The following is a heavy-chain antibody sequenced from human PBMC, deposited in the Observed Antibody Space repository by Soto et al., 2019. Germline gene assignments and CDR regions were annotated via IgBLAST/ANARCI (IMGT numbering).Heavy chain of an antibody. CDR3: AGEKVGTTGIDF. J-gene: IGHJ4*02. Sequence: QAQLVQSGAEVKKPGASVKVSCKASGYTFTGYDINWVRQATGQRLEWMGWMNPNSGNTGYAQNFQGRVTMTRDNSITTAYMELTSLRDDDSAAYYCAGEKVGTTGIDFWGQGTLVTVSS. D-gene: IGHD1-26*01. V-gene: IGHV1-8*01. CDR2: MNPNSGNT. CDR1: GYTFTGYD.